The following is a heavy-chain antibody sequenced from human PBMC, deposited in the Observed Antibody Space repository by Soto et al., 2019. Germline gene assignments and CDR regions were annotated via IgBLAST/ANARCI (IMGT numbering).Heavy chain of an antibody. V-gene: IGHV1-46*01. CDR1: GYTFTSYY. J-gene: IGHJ6*02. CDR3: ARGSVVVPAAMYYYYGMDV. CDR2: INPSGGST. D-gene: IGHD2-2*01. Sequence: ASVKVSCKASGYTFTSYYMHWVRQAPGQGLEWMGIINPSGGSTSYAQKFQGRVTMTRDTSTSTVYMELSSLRSEDTAVYYCARGSVVVPAAMYYYYGMDVWGQGTLVTVSS.